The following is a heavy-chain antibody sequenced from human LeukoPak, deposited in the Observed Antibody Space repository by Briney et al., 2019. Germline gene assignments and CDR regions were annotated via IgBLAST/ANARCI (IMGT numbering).Heavy chain of an antibody. J-gene: IGHJ5*02. CDR2: ISAYNGNT. V-gene: IGHV1-18*01. D-gene: IGHD3-3*01. CDR1: GYTFTSYG. Sequence: ASVKVSCKASGYTFTSYGISWVRQAPGQGLEWMGWISAYNGNTNYAQKLQGRVTMTTDTSTSTAYMELRSLRSDDTAVYYCARDAIVRNDFWSGYYLDRGKPGGLNWFDPWGQGTLVTASS. CDR3: ARDAIVRNDFWSGYYLDRGKPGGLNWFDP.